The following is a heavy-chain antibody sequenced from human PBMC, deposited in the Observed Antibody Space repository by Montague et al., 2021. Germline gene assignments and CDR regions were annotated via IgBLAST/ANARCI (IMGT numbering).Heavy chain of an antibody. Sequence: GSTYSADSVKGRFTISRDNSKNTLYLQMNSLRAGDTAVYYCAKEKGVAYYFDHWGQGTLVTV. V-gene: IGHV3-23*01. J-gene: IGHJ4*02. CDR2: GST. CDR3: AKEKGVAYYFDH. D-gene: IGHD2-15*01.